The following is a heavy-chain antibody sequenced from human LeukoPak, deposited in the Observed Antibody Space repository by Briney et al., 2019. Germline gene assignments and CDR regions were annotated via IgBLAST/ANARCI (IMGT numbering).Heavy chain of an antibody. CDR2: IIPMFGIA. D-gene: IGHD6-19*01. CDR3: ARDRPYTGGWRGFDY. Sequence: SVKVSCKASGGTFSRYAISWVRQAPGQGLECMGGIIPMFGIANYAQKFQGRVTITADEFTSTAYMELSSLRSEDTAVYYCARDRPYTGGWRGFDYWGQGTLVTVSS. V-gene: IGHV1-69*13. J-gene: IGHJ4*02. CDR1: GGTFSRYA.